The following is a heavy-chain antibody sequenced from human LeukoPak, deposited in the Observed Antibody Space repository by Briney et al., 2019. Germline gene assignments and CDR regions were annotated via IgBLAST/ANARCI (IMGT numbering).Heavy chain of an antibody. V-gene: IGHV4-4*02. CDR3: ARVRNDILTGYYLFDY. J-gene: IGHJ4*02. D-gene: IGHD3-9*01. CDR1: GGSISSSNW. CDR2: IYHSGST. Sequence: SGTLSLTCAVSGGSISSSNWWSWVRPPPGKGLEWIGEIYHSGSTNYNPSLKSRVTISVDKSKNQFSLKLSSVTAADTAVYYCARVRNDILTGYYLFDYWGQGTLVTVSS.